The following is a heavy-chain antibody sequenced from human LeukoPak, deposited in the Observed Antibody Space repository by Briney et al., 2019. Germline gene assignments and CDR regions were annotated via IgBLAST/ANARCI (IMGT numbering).Heavy chain of an antibody. D-gene: IGHD6-19*01. CDR1: GSIFTSYW. CDR2: IFPGDSDT. J-gene: IGHJ5*02. V-gene: IGHV5-51*01. Sequence: GASLQICCKGSGSIFTSYWIGWVRPLPGKGLEWMGIIFPGDSDTRYNPSFQGQVTISADKSISTAYLQWSSLKASDTAMYYCARLYDRSGWYGSLLDPWGQGTLVTVSS. CDR3: ARLYDRSGWYGSLLDP.